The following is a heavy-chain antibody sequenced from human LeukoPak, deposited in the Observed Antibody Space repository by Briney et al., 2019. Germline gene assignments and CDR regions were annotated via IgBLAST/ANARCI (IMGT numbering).Heavy chain of an antibody. CDR3: ARHVGANHFDY. D-gene: IGHD1-26*01. CDR1: GDSFRSSTYY. Sequence: SETLSLTCTVSGDSFRSSTYYWGGIRQPPEKGLEWIASISYSGSTYHNPSLKSRVTISVDTSKNQFSLKLSSVTAADTAVYYCARHVGANHFDYWGQGTLVTVSS. CDR2: ISYSGST. J-gene: IGHJ4*02. V-gene: IGHV4-39*01.